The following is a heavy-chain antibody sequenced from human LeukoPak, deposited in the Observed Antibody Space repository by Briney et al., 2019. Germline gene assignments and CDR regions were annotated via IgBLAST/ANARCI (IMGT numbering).Heavy chain of an antibody. CDR1: GFIFSSYN. CDR2: INSNSNYM. V-gene: IGHV3-21*01. J-gene: IGHJ4*02. CDR3: ARVSARSYESGILKGFCVDY. D-gene: IGHD3-3*02. Sequence: GGSLRLSCSASGFIFSSYNMHWVRQAPRKGLEWVSSINSNSNYMYYGDSVKGRFIISRDNANNLLSLQMNSLRVEDTGVYYCARVSARSYESGILKGFCVDYWGQGALVTVSS.